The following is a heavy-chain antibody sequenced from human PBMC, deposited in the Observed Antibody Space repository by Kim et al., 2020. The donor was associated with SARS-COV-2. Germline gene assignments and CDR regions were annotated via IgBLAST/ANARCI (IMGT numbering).Heavy chain of an antibody. V-gene: IGHV1-69*06. CDR1: GGTFSSYA. Sequence: SVKVSCKASGGTFSSYAISWVRQAPGQGLEWMGGIIPIFGTANYAQKFQGRVTITADKSTSTAYMELSSLRSEDTAVYYCARAGDYYGSGSYSRPYYYYGMDVWGQGTTVTVSS. D-gene: IGHD3-10*01. J-gene: IGHJ6*02. CDR3: ARAGDYYGSGSYSRPYYYYGMDV. CDR2: IIPIFGTA.